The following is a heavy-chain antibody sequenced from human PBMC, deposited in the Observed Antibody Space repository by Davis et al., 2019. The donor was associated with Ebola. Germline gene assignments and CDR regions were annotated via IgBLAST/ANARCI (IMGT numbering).Heavy chain of an antibody. Sequence: PGGSLRLSCAASGFTFSSYSMNWVRQAPGKGLEWVSYISSSSSTIYYADSVKGRFTISRDNSKNTLYLQMNSLRAEDTAVYYCARDSSYSGMDVWGQGTTVTVSS. J-gene: IGHJ6*02. V-gene: IGHV3-48*01. CDR2: ISSSSSTI. CDR1: GFTFSSYS. D-gene: IGHD2/OR15-2a*01. CDR3: ARDSSYSGMDV.